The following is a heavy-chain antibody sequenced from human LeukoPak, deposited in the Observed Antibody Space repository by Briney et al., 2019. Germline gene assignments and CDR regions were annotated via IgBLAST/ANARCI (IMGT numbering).Heavy chain of an antibody. V-gene: IGHV3-7*03. J-gene: IGHJ6*02. CDR3: VKDRDFWSGLDV. CDR2: IKEDGGEK. CDR1: GFTFSSYW. Sequence: SGGSLRLSCAASGFTFSSYWMSWVRQAPGKGLEWVANIKEDGGEKYYVDSVKGRYTISRDNAKNSLYLQMNSLKLEDTALYYCVKDRDFWSGLDVWGQGTMVTVS. D-gene: IGHD3-3*01.